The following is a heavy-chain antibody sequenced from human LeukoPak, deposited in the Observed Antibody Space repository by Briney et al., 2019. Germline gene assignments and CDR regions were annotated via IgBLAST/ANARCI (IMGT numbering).Heavy chain of an antibody. CDR2: IRYDGSNK. Sequence: GGSLRLSCAASGFTFSSYAMSWVRQAPGKGLEWVAFIRYDGSNKYYADSVKGRFTISRDNAKNSLYLQMNSLRAEDTAVYYCARGIAAYCSGGSCFYWFDPWGQGTLVTVSS. CDR1: GFTFSSYA. D-gene: IGHD2-15*01. J-gene: IGHJ5*02. CDR3: ARGIAAYCSGGSCFYWFDP. V-gene: IGHV3-30*02.